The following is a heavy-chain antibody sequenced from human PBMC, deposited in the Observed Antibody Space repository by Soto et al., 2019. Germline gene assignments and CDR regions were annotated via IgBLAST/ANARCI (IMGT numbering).Heavy chain of an antibody. CDR3: ARVPIRKYCSGGGCYSGAFDI. Sequence: SETLSLTCAVYGGTFIGYYWSWIRQPPGKGLEWIGEINHSGSTNYNPSLKSRVTISVDTSKNQFSLKLSSVTAADTAVYYCARVPIRKYCSGGGCYSGAFDIWGQGTMVTVSS. V-gene: IGHV4-34*01. CDR2: INHSGST. J-gene: IGHJ3*02. D-gene: IGHD2-15*01. CDR1: GGTFIGYY.